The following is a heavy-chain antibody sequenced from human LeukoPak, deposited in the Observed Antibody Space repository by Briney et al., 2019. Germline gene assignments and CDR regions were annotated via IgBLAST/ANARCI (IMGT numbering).Heavy chain of an antibody. V-gene: IGHV2-5*02. J-gene: IGHJ4*02. D-gene: IGHD3-10*01. CDR2: SYCDDDK. Sequence: SGPTLVKPTQTLTLSCTFSGFSLSTTGVGVGWIRQPPGKALEWLTLSYCDDDKRYSPSLKSRLTITKDNSKTQVALTMTNMDPVDTATYYCAPYGSGRVLDYWGQGTLVTVSS. CDR3: APYGSGRVLDY. CDR1: GFSLSTTGVG.